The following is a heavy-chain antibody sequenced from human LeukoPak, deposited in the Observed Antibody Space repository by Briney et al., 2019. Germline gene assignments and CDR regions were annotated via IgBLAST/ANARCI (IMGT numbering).Heavy chain of an antibody. CDR2: ISYTGSA. J-gene: IGHJ4*02. V-gene: IGHV4-59*01. D-gene: IGHD5-18*01. CDR1: GGSISGYY. CDR3: ARDKQPGDY. Sequence: SETLSLTCTVSGGSISGYYWNWIRQPPGKGLEWIGYISYTGSADYNPSLKSRATISVDTSKNQFSLKLTSLTAADTAVYYCARDKQPGDYWGQGTLVTVSS.